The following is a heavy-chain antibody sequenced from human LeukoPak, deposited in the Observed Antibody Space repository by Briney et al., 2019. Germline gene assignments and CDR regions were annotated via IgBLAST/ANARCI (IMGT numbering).Heavy chain of an antibody. CDR2: MDPNSGNT. D-gene: IGHD7-27*01. Sequence: GASVKVSCKASGYTFTSYDINWVRQSTGQGLEWMGWMDPNSGNTGYAQKFQGRVTMTRNPSISTAYMELSSLRSEDTAVYYCARDPSLAPNWGDHFDYWGQGTLVTVSS. J-gene: IGHJ4*02. V-gene: IGHV1-8*01. CDR1: GYTFTSYD. CDR3: ARDPSLAPNWGDHFDY.